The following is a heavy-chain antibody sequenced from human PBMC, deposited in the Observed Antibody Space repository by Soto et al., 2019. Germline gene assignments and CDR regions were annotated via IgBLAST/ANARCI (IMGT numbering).Heavy chain of an antibody. CDR1: GFSVSTSGVG. Sequence: QITLKESGPTLVKPTQTLTLTCTFSGFSVSTSGVGVAWIRQSPGKALEWLALIYWDNDKRYSPFLQSRVTITQDTSTKQVYLTRTHRAAVDPATCYCALKRGRSAGMDVRGQGTTVTVSS. D-gene: IGHD2-15*01. CDR3: ALKRGRSAGMDV. J-gene: IGHJ6*02. V-gene: IGHV2-5*02. CDR2: IYWDNDK.